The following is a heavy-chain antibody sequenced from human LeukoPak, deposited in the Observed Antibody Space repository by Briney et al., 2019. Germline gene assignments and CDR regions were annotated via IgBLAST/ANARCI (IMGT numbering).Heavy chain of an antibody. CDR1: GYSISSGYY. J-gene: IGHJ5*02. V-gene: IGHV4-38-2*02. CDR3: ARSDYANWFDP. Sequence: SETLSLTCTVSGYSISSGYYWGWIRQPPGKGLEWIGSIHHSGSTYYNPSLKSRVTISVDTSKNQFSLKLSSVTAADTAVYYCARSDYANWFDPWGQGTLVTVSS. CDR2: IHHSGST. D-gene: IGHD4-17*01.